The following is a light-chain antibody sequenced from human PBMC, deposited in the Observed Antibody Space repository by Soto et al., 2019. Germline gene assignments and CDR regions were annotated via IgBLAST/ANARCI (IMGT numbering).Light chain of an antibody. CDR3: MQTAHWPYT. CDR2: KVF. V-gene: IGKV2-30*01. J-gene: IGKJ2*01. Sequence: DVVMTQSPLSLPVTLGQPASISCRSNQSLVYADGNTYLNWLQQRPGQSPRRLIYKVFNRDSGVPDRFSGSASGSEFTLTISRVEAEDIGVYYCMQTAHWPYTFGRGTKVDIK. CDR1: QSLVYADGNTY.